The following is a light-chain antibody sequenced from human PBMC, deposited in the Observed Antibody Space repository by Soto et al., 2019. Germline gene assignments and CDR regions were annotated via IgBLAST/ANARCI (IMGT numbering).Light chain of an antibody. J-gene: IGKJ1*01. Sequence: EIVLTQSPATLSLSPGERATLSCRASQRVNRYLTWYQHKPGQAPRLLIYDASNRATGIPARFSGSGSGTDFTLTISSLEPEDFAVYYCQQRSNWPRTFGQGTKVEIK. V-gene: IGKV3-11*01. CDR2: DAS. CDR1: QRVNRY. CDR3: QQRSNWPRT.